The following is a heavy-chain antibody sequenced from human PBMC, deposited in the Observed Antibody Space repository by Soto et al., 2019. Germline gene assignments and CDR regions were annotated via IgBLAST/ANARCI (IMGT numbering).Heavy chain of an antibody. CDR1: GGTFSSYA. J-gene: IGHJ4*02. CDR2: IIPIFGTA. Sequence: SVKVSCKASGGTFSSYAISWVRQAPGQGLEWMGGIIPIFGTANYAQKFQGRVTITADESTSTAYMELSSLRSEDTAVYYCATDYDSSGYSSSYWGQGPMVTVSS. V-gene: IGHV1-69*13. D-gene: IGHD3-22*01. CDR3: ATDYDSSGYSSSY.